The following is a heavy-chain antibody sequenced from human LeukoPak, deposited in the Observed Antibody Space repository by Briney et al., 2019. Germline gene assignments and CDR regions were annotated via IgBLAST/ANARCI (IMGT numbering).Heavy chain of an antibody. J-gene: IGHJ4*02. CDR1: GGSISSGGYY. Sequence: SQTLSLTCTVSGGSISSGGYYWSWIRQHPGKGLEWIGYIYYSGSTYYNPSLKSRVTISVDTSKNQFSLKLSSVTAADTALYYCAKDVEDYDSIWGSYRIHNYFDYWGQGTLVTVSS. D-gene: IGHD3-16*02. CDR3: AKDVEDYDSIWGSYRIHNYFDY. V-gene: IGHV4-31*03. CDR2: IYYSGST.